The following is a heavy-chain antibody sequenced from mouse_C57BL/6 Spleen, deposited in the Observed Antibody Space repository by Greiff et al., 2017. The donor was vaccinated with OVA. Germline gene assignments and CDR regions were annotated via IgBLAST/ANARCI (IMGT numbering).Heavy chain of an antibody. V-gene: IGHV1-76*01. D-gene: IGHD1-1*01. CDR1: GYTFTDYY. J-gene: IGHJ2*01. CDR3: ARSIYYGSSYEDY. CDR2: IYPGSGNT. Sequence: VQLQQSGAELVRPGASVKLSCKASGYTFTDYYINWVKQRPGQGLEWIARIYPGSGNTYYNEKFKGKATLTAEKSSSTAYMQLSSLTSEDSAVYFCARSIYYGSSYEDYWGQGTTLTVSS.